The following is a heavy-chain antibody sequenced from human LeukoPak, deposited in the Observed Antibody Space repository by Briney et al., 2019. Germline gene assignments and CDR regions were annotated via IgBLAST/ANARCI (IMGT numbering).Heavy chain of an antibody. CDR1: GGTFSSYA. CDR2: IIPIFGTA. CDR3: ARDLGYCSSTSCYDAFDI. Sequence: RASVKVSCKASGGTFSSYAISWVRQAPGQGLEWMGGIIPIFGTANYAQKFQGRVTITADESTSTAYMELSSLRSEDTAVYYCARDLGYCSSTSCYDAFDIWGQGTMVTVSS. D-gene: IGHD2-2*01. J-gene: IGHJ3*02. V-gene: IGHV1-69*13.